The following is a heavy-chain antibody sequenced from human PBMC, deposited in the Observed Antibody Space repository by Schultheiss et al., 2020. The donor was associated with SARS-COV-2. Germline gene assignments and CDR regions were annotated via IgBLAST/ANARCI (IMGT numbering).Heavy chain of an antibody. J-gene: IGHJ6*03. V-gene: IGHV3-23*01. Sequence: GGSLRLSCAASGFTFSSYAMSWVRQAPGKGLEWVSAISGSGGSTYYADSVKGRFTISRDNSKNTLYLQMNSLRAEDTAIYYCAKRNYYYYHMDVWGKGTTVTVSS. CDR2: ISGSGGST. CDR3: AKRNYYYYHMDV. CDR1: GFTFSSYA.